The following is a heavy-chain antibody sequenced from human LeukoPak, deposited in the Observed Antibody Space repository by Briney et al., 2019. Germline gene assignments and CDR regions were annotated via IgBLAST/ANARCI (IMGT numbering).Heavy chain of an antibody. V-gene: IGHV3-30-3*01. D-gene: IGHD1-14*01. J-gene: IGHJ4*02. CDR2: ISYDGSNK. CDR3: AREETKEGGYYFDY. CDR1: GFTFSSYA. Sequence: GGSLRLSCAASGFTFSSYAMHWVRQASGKGLEWVAVISYDGSNKYYADSVKGRFTISRDNSKSTLFLQMNSLRAEDTAVYYCAREETKEGGYYFDYWGQGTLVTVSS.